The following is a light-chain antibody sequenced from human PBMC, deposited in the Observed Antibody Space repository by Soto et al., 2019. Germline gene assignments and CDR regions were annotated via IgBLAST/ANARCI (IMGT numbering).Light chain of an antibody. V-gene: IGKV2-28*01. J-gene: IGKJ5*01. CDR1: QSLLHSNGYNY. CDR3: MQALQTLSIT. Sequence: DIVMTQSPLSLPVTPGEPASISCRSSQSLLHSNGYNYLDWYLQKPRQSPQLLIYLGSNRASGVPDRFSGSGSGTDFTLKISRVEAEDVGVYYCMQALQTLSITFGQGTRLEIK. CDR2: LGS.